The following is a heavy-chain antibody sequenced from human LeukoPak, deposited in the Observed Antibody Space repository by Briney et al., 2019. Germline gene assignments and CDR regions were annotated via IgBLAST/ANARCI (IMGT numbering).Heavy chain of an antibody. J-gene: IGHJ4*02. CDR2: ISSSSSYI. Sequence: GGSLRLSCAASGFTFSSYSMNWVRQAPGKGLEWVSSISSSSSYIYYADSVKGRFTISRDNSKNTLYLQMNSLRAEDTALYYCAKEGFGWYYYDDWGQGTLVTVSS. D-gene: IGHD2-15*01. CDR3: AKEGFGWYYYDD. CDR1: GFTFSSYS. V-gene: IGHV3-21*01.